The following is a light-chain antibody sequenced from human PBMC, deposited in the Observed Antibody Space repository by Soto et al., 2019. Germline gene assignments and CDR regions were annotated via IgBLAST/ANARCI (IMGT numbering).Light chain of an antibody. J-gene: IGLJ2*01. V-gene: IGLV2-8*01. Sequence: QSALTQPPSASGSSGQSVTISRTGTSSDVGGYNYVSWYQQHPGKAPKVMMYEVSKRPSGVPDRFSGSKSGNTASLTVSGLQAEDEADYYCSSYGGTNSLKVFGGGTKVTVL. CDR3: SSYGGTNSLKV. CDR1: SSDVGGYNY. CDR2: EVS.